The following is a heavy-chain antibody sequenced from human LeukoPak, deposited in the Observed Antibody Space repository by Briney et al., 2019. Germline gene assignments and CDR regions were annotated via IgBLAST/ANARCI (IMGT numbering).Heavy chain of an antibody. CDR3: AKEPPPPSVLDIVATRPLFFDY. CDR2: ISGSGGST. D-gene: IGHD5-12*01. Sequence: GGSLRLSCAVSGFTFSSYAMSWVRQAPGKGLEWVSAISGSGGSTYYADSVKGRFTISRDDSKNTLYLQMNSLRAEDTAVYYCAKEPPPPSVLDIVATRPLFFDYWGQGTLVTVSS. CDR1: GFTFSSYA. J-gene: IGHJ4*02. V-gene: IGHV3-23*01.